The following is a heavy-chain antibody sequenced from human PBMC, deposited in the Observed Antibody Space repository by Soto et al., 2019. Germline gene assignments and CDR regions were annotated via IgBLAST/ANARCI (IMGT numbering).Heavy chain of an antibody. Sequence: SETLSLTCTVSGGSIISSSYYWGLIRQPPGKGLEWIGSIYYSGSTYYNPSLKSRVTISVDTSKNQFSLKLSSVTAADTAVYYCARKEIVVVVAATGSWFDPWGQGTLVTVS. D-gene: IGHD2-15*01. CDR1: GGSIISSSYY. V-gene: IGHV4-39*01. J-gene: IGHJ5*02. CDR2: IYYSGST. CDR3: ARKEIVVVVAATGSWFDP.